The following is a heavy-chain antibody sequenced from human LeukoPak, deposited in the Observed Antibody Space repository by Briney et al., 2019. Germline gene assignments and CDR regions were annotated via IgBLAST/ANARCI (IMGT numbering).Heavy chain of an antibody. J-gene: IGHJ6*03. CDR2: TYYRSKWYN. CDR1: GDSVSSNSAA. V-gene: IGHV6-1*01. D-gene: IGHD3-10*01. Sequence: SQTLSLTCAISGDSVSSNSAAWNWIRQSPSRGLEWLGRTYYRSKWYNDYAVSVKSRITINPDTSKNQFSLQLNSVTPEDTAVYYCARRAGSGSLLAGDYYYMDVWGKGTTVTVSS. CDR3: ARRAGSGSLLAGDYYYMDV.